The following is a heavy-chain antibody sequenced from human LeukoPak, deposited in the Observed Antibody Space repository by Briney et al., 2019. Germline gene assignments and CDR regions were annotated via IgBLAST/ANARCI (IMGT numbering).Heavy chain of an antibody. Sequence: PGRSLRLSCTASGFSFSSYGMHWVRQAPGKGLEWVAVIWYNGSIKYNADSVKGRFTISRDNSKNTLYLQMNSLRAEDTAVYYCATLSLVWGQGTLVTVSS. CDR3: ATLSLV. V-gene: IGHV3-33*01. D-gene: IGHD2-8*02. CDR2: IWYNGSIK. CDR1: GFSFSSYG. J-gene: IGHJ4*02.